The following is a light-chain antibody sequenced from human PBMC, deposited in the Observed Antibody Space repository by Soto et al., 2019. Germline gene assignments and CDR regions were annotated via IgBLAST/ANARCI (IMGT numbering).Light chain of an antibody. CDR3: QQRSNRPRTWT. CDR2: DAS. CDR1: QSVSSY. Sequence: EIVLTQSPATLSLSPGERATLSCRASQSVSSYLAWYQQKPGQAPRLLIYDASNRATCIPARFSGSGSGTDFTNTISSLEPEDFAVYYCQQRSNRPRTWTFGKGTKVVIK. V-gene: IGKV3-11*01. J-gene: IGKJ1*01.